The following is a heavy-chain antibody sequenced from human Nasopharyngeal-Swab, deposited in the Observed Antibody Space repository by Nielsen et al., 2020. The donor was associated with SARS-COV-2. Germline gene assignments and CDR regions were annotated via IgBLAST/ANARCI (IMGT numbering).Heavy chain of an antibody. D-gene: IGHD3-10*01. CDR3: ARISWVWFGEFQYYFDY. J-gene: IGHJ4*02. CDR2: IYYSGSP. CDR1: SGSISSRSYY. V-gene: IGHV4-39*01. Sequence: SESLSLTCTVSSGSISSRSYYWGWIRQPPGKGREWFGSIYYSGSPYYNPSLKSRVTISEDTSKNQFSLKLSSVTAADTAVYYCARISWVWFGEFQYYFDYWGQGTLVTVSS.